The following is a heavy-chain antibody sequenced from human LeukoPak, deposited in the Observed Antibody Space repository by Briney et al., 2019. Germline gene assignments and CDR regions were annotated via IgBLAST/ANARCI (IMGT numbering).Heavy chain of an antibody. D-gene: IGHD6-25*01. Sequence: GGSLRLACVASAFTFSKHPMSWVRQAPGNGLELVSAINERGDITKYADSVMRRFTISRDNSKNTLYLQMNSLRAEDTAVYYCATQRADSGMDYWGQGTLVTVSS. J-gene: IGHJ4*02. CDR1: AFTFSKHP. CDR3: ATQRADSGMDY. V-gene: IGHV3-23*01. CDR2: INERGDIT.